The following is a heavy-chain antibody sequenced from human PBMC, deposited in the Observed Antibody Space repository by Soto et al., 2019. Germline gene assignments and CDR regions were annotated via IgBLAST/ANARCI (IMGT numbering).Heavy chain of an antibody. V-gene: IGHV4-4*02. J-gene: IGHJ4*02. CDR1: GDSISTNYF. Sequence: QVLLQESGPGLVQPSGTLSLSCAVSGDSISTNYFWGWVRHPPGKGLEWVGDISHSGSVNYNPSLKSRVTISIDKSKNQFSLKLNSVTAADTAVYYCARSFGWYAIDYWGQGTLVIVSS. CDR3: ARSFGWYAIDY. CDR2: ISHSGSV. D-gene: IGHD6-19*01.